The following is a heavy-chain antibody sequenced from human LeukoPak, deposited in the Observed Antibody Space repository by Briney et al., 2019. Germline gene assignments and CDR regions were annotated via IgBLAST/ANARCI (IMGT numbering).Heavy chain of an antibody. CDR3: ARAVMVAVAGGRFDY. CDR2: IYYSGTS. V-gene: IGHV4-39*07. D-gene: IGHD6-19*01. Sequence: SETLSLTCTVSGGSISSGTYYWVWIRQPPGKGLEWIGSIYYSGTSYYNPSLTSRVTISVDTSNNQFSLKLSSVTAADTAVYYCARAVMVAVAGGRFDYWGQGTLVTVSS. CDR1: GGSISSGTYY. J-gene: IGHJ4*02.